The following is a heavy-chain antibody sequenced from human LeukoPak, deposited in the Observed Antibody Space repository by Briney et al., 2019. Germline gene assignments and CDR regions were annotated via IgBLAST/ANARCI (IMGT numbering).Heavy chain of an antibody. V-gene: IGHV3-21*01. CDR2: ISSSSSYI. J-gene: IGHJ4*02. Sequence: GGSLRLSCAASGFTFSSYSMNWVRQAPGKGLEWVSSISSSSSYIYYADSVKGRFTISRDNAKNSLYLQMNSLRAEDTAVYYCARVAVPWDYGFPFDYWGQGTLVTVSS. D-gene: IGHD4/OR15-4a*01. CDR3: ARVAVPWDYGFPFDY. CDR1: GFTFSSYS.